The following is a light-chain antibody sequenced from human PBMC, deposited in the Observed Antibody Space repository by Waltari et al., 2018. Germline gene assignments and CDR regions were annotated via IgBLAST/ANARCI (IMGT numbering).Light chain of an antibody. J-gene: IGKJ1*01. V-gene: IGKV3-11*01. Sequence: IVLTQSPATLSLSPGERAPLSCRASPTVSTSLAWFQQKPGQAPRLLIYDASNRAPGIPARFSGSGSGTDFSLTISSLEPEDFAVYYCLQRSLWPWTFGQGTKVAVK. CDR1: PTVSTS. CDR3: LQRSLWPWT. CDR2: DAS.